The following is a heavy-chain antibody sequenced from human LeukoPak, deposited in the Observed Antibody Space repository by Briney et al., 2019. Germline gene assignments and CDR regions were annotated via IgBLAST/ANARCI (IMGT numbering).Heavy chain of an antibody. J-gene: IGHJ4*02. CDR1: GGSISSYY. D-gene: IGHD6-19*01. CDR3: ARADSGSGLRY. V-gene: IGHV4-59*01. Sequence: SETLSLTCTVSGGSISSYYWSWIRQPPGKGLEWIGYIYYSGSTNYNPSLKSRVTISVDTSKNQFSLKLISVTAADTAVYYCARADSGSGLRYWGQGTLVTVSS. CDR2: IYYSGST.